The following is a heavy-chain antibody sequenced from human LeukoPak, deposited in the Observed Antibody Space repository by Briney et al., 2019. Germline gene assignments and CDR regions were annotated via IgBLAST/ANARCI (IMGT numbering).Heavy chain of an antibody. J-gene: IGHJ4*02. Sequence: ASVKVSCKASGYTFTSYYMHWVRQAPGQGLEWMGIINPSGGSTSYAQKFQGRVTMTRDTSTSTVYMELSSLRSEDTAVYYSARGTYYYDSSGYYYGYYFDYWGQGTLVTVSS. CDR3: ARGTYYYDSSGYYYGYYFDY. V-gene: IGHV1-46*01. CDR1: GYTFTSYY. D-gene: IGHD3-22*01. CDR2: INPSGGST.